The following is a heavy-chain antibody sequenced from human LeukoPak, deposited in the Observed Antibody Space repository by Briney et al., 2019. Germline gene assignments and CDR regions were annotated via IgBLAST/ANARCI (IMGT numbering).Heavy chain of an antibody. CDR2: IYYSGST. Sequence: SETLSLTCTVSGGSISSYYWSWIRQPPGKGLEWIGYIYYSGSTNYNPSLKSRVTISVDTSKNQFSLKLSSVTAADTAVYYCARAASAVTGIRVQYYFDYWGQGTLVTVSS. CDR1: GGSISSYY. V-gene: IGHV4-59*01. CDR3: ARAASAVTGIRVQYYFDY. J-gene: IGHJ4*02. D-gene: IGHD2-21*02.